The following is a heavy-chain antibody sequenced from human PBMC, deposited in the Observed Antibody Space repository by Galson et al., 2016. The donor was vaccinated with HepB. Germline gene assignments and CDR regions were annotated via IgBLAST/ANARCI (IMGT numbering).Heavy chain of an antibody. V-gene: IGHV3-21*01. CDR3: ARDLGGQVAFDS. J-gene: IGHJ4*02. CDR1: GFTFSSYT. D-gene: IGHD3-16*01. Sequence: SLRLSCAASGFTFSSYTMNWVRQAPGKGLEWVSSISSRSAYIYYADSVKGRVTISRDNANNSLYLQMNSLRVEDTAVYYCARDLGGQVAFDSWGQGTLVTVSS. CDR2: ISSRSAYI.